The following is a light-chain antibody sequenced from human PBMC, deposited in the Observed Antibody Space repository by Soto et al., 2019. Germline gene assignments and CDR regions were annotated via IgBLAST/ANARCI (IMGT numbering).Light chain of an antibody. CDR2: DVN. CDR1: SSDVGGYKH. V-gene: IGLV2-14*01. Sequence: QSVLTQPASVSGSPGQSITISCTGTSSDVGGYKHVSWYQQYPGKVPKLLIFDVNNRPSGVSDRFSGSKSGITASLTISGLQAEDEADYYCCSYTSSINRYVFGTGTQLTVL. CDR3: CSYTSSINRYV. J-gene: IGLJ1*01.